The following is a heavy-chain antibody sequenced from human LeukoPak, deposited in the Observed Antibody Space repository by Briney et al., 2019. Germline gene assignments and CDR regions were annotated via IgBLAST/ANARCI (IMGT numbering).Heavy chain of an antibody. CDR1: GFTFDDHA. Sequence: PGRSLRLSCAGSGFTFDDHAMHWVRQAPGEGLEWVAGLTWDSVGVGYGASVRGRFTISRDNAKNSLFLEMNSMRPEDTALYYCARGGFYPGSGNQYYFDPWGQGTLVTVSS. V-gene: IGHV3-9*01. J-gene: IGHJ4*02. D-gene: IGHD3-10*01. CDR3: ARGGFYPGSGNQYYFDP. CDR2: LTWDSVGV.